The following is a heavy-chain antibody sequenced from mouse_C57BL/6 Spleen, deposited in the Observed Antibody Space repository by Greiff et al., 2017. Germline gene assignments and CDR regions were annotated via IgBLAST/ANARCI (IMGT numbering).Heavy chain of an antibody. J-gene: IGHJ2*01. Sequence: VQLKQSGTELVKPGASVKLSCKASGYTFTNYWMHWVKQRPGQGLEWIGNINPSNGGTNYNEKFKSKAKLTVDKSSNTSYMKLSSLYSEVSAVSDDERGYYDGYYFDYWGQGTTLTVAS. CDR3: ERGYYDGYYFDY. V-gene: IGHV1-53*01. CDR2: INPSNGGT. CDR1: GYTFTNYW. D-gene: IGHD1-1*01.